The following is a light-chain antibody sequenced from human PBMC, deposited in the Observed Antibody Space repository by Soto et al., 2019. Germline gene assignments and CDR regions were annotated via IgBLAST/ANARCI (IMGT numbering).Light chain of an antibody. J-gene: IGKJ1*01. CDR1: HSVSSNY. Sequence: EIVLTQSPGTLSLSPGERATLSCRSSHSVSSNYLAWYQQKPGQAPRLLIYDVSSRATGIPDKFSGSGSGTGVTATISKLVLVDSAVYYCQPYGISPTFCQGTKVEIK. CDR3: QPYGISPT. CDR2: DVS. V-gene: IGKV3-20*01.